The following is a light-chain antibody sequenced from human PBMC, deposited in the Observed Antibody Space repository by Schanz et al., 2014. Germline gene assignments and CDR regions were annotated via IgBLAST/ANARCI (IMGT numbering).Light chain of an antibody. V-gene: IGLV2-14*03. CDR3: SSYTSSSTVV. CDR1: TDVDYGNF. J-gene: IGLJ2*01. Sequence: QSALTQPASVSGSPGQSITVSCTGTTDVDYGNFVSWYQQHPGKAPKLIIYDVHHRPSGVSNRFSGSKTGDTASLTISGLQAEDEADYYCSSYTSSSTVVFGGGTKLTVL. CDR2: DVH.